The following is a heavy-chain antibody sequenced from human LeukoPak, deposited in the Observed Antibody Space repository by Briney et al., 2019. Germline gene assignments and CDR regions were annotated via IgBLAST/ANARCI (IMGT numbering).Heavy chain of an antibody. CDR1: GGSFSGYY. D-gene: IGHD5-12*01. J-gene: IGHJ4*02. V-gene: IGHV4-34*01. CDR3: ARGVLPRRSFISGYSV. Sequence: SETPSLTCAVYGGSFSGYYWSWIRQPPGKGLEWIGEINHSGSTNYNPSLKSRVTISVDTSKNQFSLKLSSVTAADTAVYYCARGVLPRRSFISGYSVWGQGTLVTVSS. CDR2: INHSGST.